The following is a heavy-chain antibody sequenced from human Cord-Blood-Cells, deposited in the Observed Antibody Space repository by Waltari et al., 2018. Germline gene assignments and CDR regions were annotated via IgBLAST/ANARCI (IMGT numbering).Heavy chain of an antibody. V-gene: IGHV2-70*01. J-gene: IGHJ4*02. D-gene: IGHD4-17*01. CDR1: GFSLSTSGMC. Sequence: QVTLRESGPALVKPTQTLTLTCTFSGFSLSTSGMCVSWFRQPPGKALEWLALIDWDDDKYYSTSLKTRLTISKDTSKNQVVLTMTNMDPVDTATYYCARNYGGNSYFDYWGQGTLVTVSS. CDR2: IDWDDDK. CDR3: ARNYGGNSYFDY.